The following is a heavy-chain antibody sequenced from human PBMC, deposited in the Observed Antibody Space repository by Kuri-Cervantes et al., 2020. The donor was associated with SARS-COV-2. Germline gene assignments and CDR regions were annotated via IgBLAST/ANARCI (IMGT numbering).Heavy chain of an antibody. D-gene: IGHD7-27*01. CDR1: GFNFSSYW. CDR3: ARVAGDPYYFDY. CDR2: IKQDGSEK. V-gene: IGHV3-7*01. J-gene: IGHJ4*02. Sequence: GESLKISWAASGFNFSSYWMSWVRQAPGKGLEWVANIKQDGSEKYYVDSVKGRFTISRDNAKNSLYLQMNSLRAEDTAMYYCARVAGDPYYFDYWGQGTLVTVSS.